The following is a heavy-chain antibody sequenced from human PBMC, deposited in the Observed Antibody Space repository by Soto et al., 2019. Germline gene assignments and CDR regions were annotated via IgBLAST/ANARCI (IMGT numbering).Heavy chain of an antibody. D-gene: IGHD2-2*01. CDR2: IYSSGNT. CDR3: ARGQRFSDWFDP. CDR1: GATISGYY. Sequence: PXETLALSCGVSGATISGYYWTWIRQPAGKGLEWIGRIYSSGNTKYNPSLQSRVTMSLDTSNNQFSLRLTSVTAADTAVYYCARGQRFSDWFDPWGQGTLVTVYS. V-gene: IGHV4-4*07. J-gene: IGHJ5*02.